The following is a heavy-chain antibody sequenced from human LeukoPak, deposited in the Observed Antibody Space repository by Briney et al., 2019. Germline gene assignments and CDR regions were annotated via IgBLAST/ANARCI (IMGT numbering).Heavy chain of an antibody. CDR3: ARGLFDDGLDVFDI. J-gene: IGHJ3*02. V-gene: IGHV4-34*01. Sequence: PSETLSLTCAVYGGSFSGFYWSWIRQPPGKGLEWIGEINHSGSSNNNPSLKSRVTISVDTSKNQFSLNLSSVTAADTAVYYCARGLFDDGLDVFDIWGQGTMVTVSS. CDR1: GGSFSGFY. D-gene: IGHD3-3*01. CDR2: INHSGSS.